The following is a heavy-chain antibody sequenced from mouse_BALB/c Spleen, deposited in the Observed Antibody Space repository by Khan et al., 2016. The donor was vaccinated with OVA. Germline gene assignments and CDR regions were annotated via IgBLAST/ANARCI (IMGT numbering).Heavy chain of an antibody. CDR3: ARADYGNYREAMDY. D-gene: IGHD2-1*01. J-gene: IGHJ4*01. CDR2: IWGDGST. CDR1: GFSLTGYG. V-gene: IGHV2-6-7*01. Sequence: QVQLKQSGPGLVAPSQSLSITCTVSGFSLTGYGVNWVRQPPGKGLEWLGMIWGDGSTDYNSALKSRLNLSKDNSKSHVFLKMNSLQTDDTARYECARADYGNYREAMDYWGHGTSVTVSS.